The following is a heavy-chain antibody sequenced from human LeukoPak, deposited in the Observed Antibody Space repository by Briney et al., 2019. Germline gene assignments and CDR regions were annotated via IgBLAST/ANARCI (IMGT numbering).Heavy chain of an antibody. J-gene: IGHJ4*02. V-gene: IGHV1-3*01. D-gene: IGHD6-13*01. CDR2: INAGNGNT. CDR3: ARAVRSSWYVN. CDR1: GYTFTSYA. Sequence: APVKVSCEASGYTFTSYAMHWVRQAPGQRLEWMGWINAGNGNTKYSQKFQGRVTITRDTSASTAYMELSSLRSEDTAVYYCARAVRSSWYVNWGQGTLVTVSS.